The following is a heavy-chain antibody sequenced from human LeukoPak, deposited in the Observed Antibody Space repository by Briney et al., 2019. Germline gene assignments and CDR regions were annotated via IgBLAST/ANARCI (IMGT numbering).Heavy chain of an antibody. V-gene: IGHV4-59*13. CDR3: ARHQTTSGLKNWFDP. J-gene: IGHJ5*02. D-gene: IGHD1/OR15-1a*01. CDR1: GGSISSYY. Sequence: PSETLSLTCTVSGGSISSYYWSWIRQPPGKGLEGIGIIYYSGSTNYNPSLKSRVTISVDTSKNQFSLKLSSVTAADTAVYYCARHQTTSGLKNWFDPWGQGTLVTVSS. CDR2: IYYSGST.